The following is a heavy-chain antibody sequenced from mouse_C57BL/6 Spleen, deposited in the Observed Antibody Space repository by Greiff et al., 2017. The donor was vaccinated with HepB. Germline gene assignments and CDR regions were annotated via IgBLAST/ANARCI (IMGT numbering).Heavy chain of an antibody. J-gene: IGHJ4*01. V-gene: IGHV14-4*01. CDR3: TTDYYGSSRAMDY. Sequence: EVQRVESGAELVRPGASVKLSCTASGFNIKDDYMHWVKQRPEQGLEWIGWIDPENGDTEYASKFQGKATITADTSSNTAYLQLSSLTSEDTAVYYCTTDYYGSSRAMDYWGQGTSVTVSS. CDR1: GFNIKDDY. D-gene: IGHD1-1*01. CDR2: IDPENGDT.